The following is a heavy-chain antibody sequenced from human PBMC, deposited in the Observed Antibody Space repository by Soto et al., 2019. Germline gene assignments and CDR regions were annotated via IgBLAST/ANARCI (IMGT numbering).Heavy chain of an antibody. J-gene: IGHJ5*02. CDR2: IYWDDDE. D-gene: IGHD2-2*01. CDR1: GFSLSTSGVA. Sequence: QITLKESGPTLVKPTQTLTLTCTFSGFSLSTSGVAVGWIRQPPGKALEWLALIYWDDDERYSPSLKTRLTINKDTSKNQVFLTMTNTDPADTATYSCAHKRADCIGTGCYHWLDPWGQGTLVTVSS. V-gene: IGHV2-5*02. CDR3: AHKRADCIGTGCYHWLDP.